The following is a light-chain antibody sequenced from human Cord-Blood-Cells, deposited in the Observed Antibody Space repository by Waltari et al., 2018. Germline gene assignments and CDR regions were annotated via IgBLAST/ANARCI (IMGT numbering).Light chain of an antibody. CDR2: DVS. V-gene: IGLV2-11*01. J-gene: IGLJ2*01. CDR3: CSYAGSYGV. CDR1: SSDVGGYNH. Sequence: QSALTQPRSVSGSPGQSVTISCTGTSSDVGGYNHVSWYQQHPGKAPRLMIYDVSKRPSGVPDRFSCTKSGNTASLAISGRQAEDEADYYCCSYAGSYGVFGGGTKLTVL.